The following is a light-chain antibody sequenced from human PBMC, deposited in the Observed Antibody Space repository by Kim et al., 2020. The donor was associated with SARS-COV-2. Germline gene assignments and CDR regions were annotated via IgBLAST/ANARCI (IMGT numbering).Light chain of an antibody. CDR3: QQYNSYPLT. CDR2: KAS. J-gene: IGKJ4*01. V-gene: IGKV1-5*03. CDR1: QSISSL. Sequence: ASVGDRFTSLCRASQSISSLLAWYQQKPGKAPNLLIYKASSLKSGVPSRFSGSGSGTEFTLTISSLQPDDVATYYCQQYNSYPLTFGGGTKVDIK.